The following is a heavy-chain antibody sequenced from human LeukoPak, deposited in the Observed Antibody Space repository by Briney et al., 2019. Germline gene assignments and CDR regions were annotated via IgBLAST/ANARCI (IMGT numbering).Heavy chain of an antibody. D-gene: IGHD1-26*01. Sequence: TGGSLRLSCAASIFTFSSYAMSWVRQAPGKGLEWVSAISGSGGSTYYADSVKGRFTISRDNSKNTLYLQMNSLRAEDTAVYYCAKDRDLWELGAFDIWGQGTMVTVSS. V-gene: IGHV3-23*01. CDR1: IFTFSSYA. CDR2: ISGSGGST. CDR3: AKDRDLWELGAFDI. J-gene: IGHJ3*02.